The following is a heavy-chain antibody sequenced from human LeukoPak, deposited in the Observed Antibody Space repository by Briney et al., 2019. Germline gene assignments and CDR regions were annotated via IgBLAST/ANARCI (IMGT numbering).Heavy chain of an antibody. V-gene: IGHV4-59*01. J-gene: IGHJ4*02. CDR1: GGSISSYY. CDR3: ARDMPTQVWGSYRYTDGSAPDY. D-gene: IGHD3-16*02. Sequence: PSETLSLTCTVSGGSISSYYWSWIRQPPGKGLEWIGYIYYSGSTNYNPSLKSRVTISVDTSKNQFSLKLSSVTAADTAVYYCARDMPTQVWGSYRYTDGSAPDYWGQGTLVTVSS. CDR2: IYYSGST.